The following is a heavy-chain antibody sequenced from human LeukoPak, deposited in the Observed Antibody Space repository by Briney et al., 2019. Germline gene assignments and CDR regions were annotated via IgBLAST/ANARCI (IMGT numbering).Heavy chain of an antibody. CDR2: ISGSGDST. V-gene: IGHV3-23*01. Sequence: GGSLRLSCAASGFTFSSYAMSWVRQAPGKGLEGVSAISGSGDSTYYADSVKGRFTISRDNSKNTLYLQMNSLRAEDTAVYYCARMYYYDSSGYSDAFDIWGQGTMVTVSS. CDR3: ARMYYYDSSGYSDAFDI. CDR1: GFTFSSYA. D-gene: IGHD3-22*01. J-gene: IGHJ3*02.